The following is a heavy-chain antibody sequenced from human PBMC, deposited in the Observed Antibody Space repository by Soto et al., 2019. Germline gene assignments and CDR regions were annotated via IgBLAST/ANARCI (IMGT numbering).Heavy chain of an antibody. CDR3: AREHVAAAYCDT. D-gene: IGHD6-13*01. Sequence: QVQLVESGGGVVQPGRSLRLSCAASGFTFSSHAMYWVRQAPGKGLXWVADISYDGIKKYYADSVKGRFTISRDNSKNTLFLHMNSLRAEDTAVYYCAREHVAAAYCDTWGQGTLVTVSS. CDR1: GFTFSSHA. CDR2: ISYDGIKK. V-gene: IGHV3-30-3*01. J-gene: IGHJ4*02.